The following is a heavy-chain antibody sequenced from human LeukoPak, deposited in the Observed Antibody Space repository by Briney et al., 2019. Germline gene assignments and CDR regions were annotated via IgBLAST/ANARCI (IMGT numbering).Heavy chain of an antibody. J-gene: IGHJ1*01. D-gene: IGHD3-22*01. CDR3: ARGLRDSSGREYFQH. V-gene: IGHV1-8*02. CDR1: GYTFTSYD. Sequence: GASVKVSCKASGYTFTSYDINWVRQATGQGLEWMGWMNPNSGNTGYAQKFQGRVSMTRNTSISTAYMEMSSLRSDDTAVYYCARGLRDSSGREYFQHWGQGTLITVSS. CDR2: MNPNSGNT.